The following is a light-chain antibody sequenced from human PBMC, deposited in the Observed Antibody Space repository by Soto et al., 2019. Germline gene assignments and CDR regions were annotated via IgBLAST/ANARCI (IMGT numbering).Light chain of an antibody. CDR2: QVS. CDR1: TSDFGTYNV. J-gene: IGLJ1*01. Sequence: QSALTQPASVSGSPGQSITISCTGTTSDFGTYNVVSWYQRRPGEVPKLILYQVSKRPSGVSNRFSGSKSGNTASLTISGLQPEDEAHYYCSSYTGTNAFLFGTGTKVTVL. CDR3: SSYTGTNAFL. V-gene: IGLV2-23*02.